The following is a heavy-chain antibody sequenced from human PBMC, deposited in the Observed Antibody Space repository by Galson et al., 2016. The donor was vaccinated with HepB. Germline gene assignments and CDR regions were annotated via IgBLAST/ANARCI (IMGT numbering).Heavy chain of an antibody. CDR1: GVSLNNNAMA. D-gene: IGHD1-1*01. Sequence: PALVKPTQTLTLTCTLSGVSLNNNAMAVGWIRQPPGKALEWLALVYSNDDKRYSQSLRSRLTITRDTSKNQVVLTMTNLDPLDTATYFCAHSKRLGVFTLFDSWGQGTLVTVSS. CDR3: AHSKRLGVFTLFDS. V-gene: IGHV2-5*01. J-gene: IGHJ4*02. CDR2: VYSNDDK.